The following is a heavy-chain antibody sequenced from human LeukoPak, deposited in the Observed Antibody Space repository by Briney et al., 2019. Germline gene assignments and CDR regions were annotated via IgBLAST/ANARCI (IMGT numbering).Heavy chain of an antibody. CDR3: ARGFWSGYSYYFDY. J-gene: IGHJ4*01. V-gene: IGHV4-59*01. D-gene: IGHD3-3*01. Sequence: SETLSLTCTVSGGSISSYYWSWIRQPPGKRLEWIGYIYYSSTNYNPSLKSRVTLSVDTSKNQFSLNLSSVTAAGTAVYYCARGFWSGYSYYFDYWGHGTLVTVSS. CDR1: GGSISSYY. CDR2: IYYSST.